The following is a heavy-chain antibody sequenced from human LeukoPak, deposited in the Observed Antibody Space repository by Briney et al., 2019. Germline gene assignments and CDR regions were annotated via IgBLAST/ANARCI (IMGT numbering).Heavy chain of an antibody. CDR1: GFTFGSYW. D-gene: IGHD3-22*01. V-gene: IGHV3-74*01. J-gene: IGHJ4*02. CDR3: ARDMDDSSGYAFDY. Sequence: GGSLRLSCAASGFTFGSYWMHWVRQAPGKGLVWVSRINSDGSSTSNADSVKGRFTISRDNAKNTLYLQMNSLRAEDTAVYYCARDMDDSSGYAFDYWGQGTLVTVSS. CDR2: INSDGSST.